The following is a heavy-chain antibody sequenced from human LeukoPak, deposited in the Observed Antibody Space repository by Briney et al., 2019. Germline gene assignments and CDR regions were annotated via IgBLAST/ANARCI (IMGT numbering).Heavy chain of an antibody. D-gene: IGHD3-3*01. CDR2: ISSSSSYI. V-gene: IGHV3-21*01. CDR3: ARDPSDYDFWSGYYVPYYFDY. J-gene: IGHJ4*02. CDR1: GFTFSNYA. Sequence: GGSLRLSCAASGFTFSNYAMSWVRQAPGKGLEWVSSISSSSSYIYYADSVKGRFTISRDNAKNSLYLQMNSLRAEDTAVYYCARDPSDYDFWSGYYVPYYFDYWGQGTLVTVSS.